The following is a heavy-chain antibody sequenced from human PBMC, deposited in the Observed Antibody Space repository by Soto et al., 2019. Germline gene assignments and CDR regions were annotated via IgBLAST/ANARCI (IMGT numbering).Heavy chain of an antibody. CDR3: ARAHDFWGGRQQPIDS. D-gene: IGHD3-3*01. J-gene: IGHJ4*02. V-gene: IGHV4-34*01. CDR1: GGSFRGFY. Sequence: QVQLPQLGAGLLKPSETLSLTCAVSGGSFRGFYWTWIRQSPGKGLEWLGDINHAGLTKYNPSLKRRVSIPVDTSKSQFSLKLSSVTAADTAVYYCARAHDFWGGRQQPIDSWGQGTLVTVAS. CDR2: INHAGLT.